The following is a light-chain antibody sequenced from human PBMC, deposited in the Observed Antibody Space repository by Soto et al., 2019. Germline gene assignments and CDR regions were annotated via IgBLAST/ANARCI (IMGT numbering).Light chain of an antibody. CDR3: QQYGSSRT. Sequence: EIVLTQSPGTLSLSHGERATLSCRASQSVSSSYLAWYQQKPGKAPRLLIYGASSRATGIPDRLSGSGSGTDFTLTIRRLEPEDSAVYYCQQYGSSRTFGQGTKVDIK. CDR2: GAS. V-gene: IGKV3-20*01. J-gene: IGKJ1*01. CDR1: QSVSSSY.